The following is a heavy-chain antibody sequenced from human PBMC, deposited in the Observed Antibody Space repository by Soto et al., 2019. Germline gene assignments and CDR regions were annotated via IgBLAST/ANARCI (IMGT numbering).Heavy chain of an antibody. Sequence: SVKVSCKASGGTFSSYTISWVRQAPGQGLEWMGRIIPILGIANYAQKFQGRVTITADKSTSTAYMELSSLRSEDTAVYYCARDCSGGSCYSPYYFDYWGQGTLVTVSS. CDR1: GGTFSSYT. CDR3: ARDCSGGSCYSPYYFDY. CDR2: IIPILGIA. J-gene: IGHJ4*02. D-gene: IGHD2-15*01. V-gene: IGHV1-69*04.